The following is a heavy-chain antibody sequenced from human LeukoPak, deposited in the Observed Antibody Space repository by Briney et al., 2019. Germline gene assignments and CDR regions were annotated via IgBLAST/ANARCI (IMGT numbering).Heavy chain of an antibody. Sequence: GGSLRLSCAASGFTFSIYTMTWVRQAPGKGLEWVSSISGSSSDIFYADSVKGRFTISRDNSKNTLFLQMNSLRDEDTDLYYCAKDQGSSWYAYFDYWGQGTLVTVSS. D-gene: IGHD6-13*01. J-gene: IGHJ4*02. CDR1: GFTFSIYT. CDR3: AKDQGSSWYAYFDY. CDR2: ISGSSSDI. V-gene: IGHV3-21*01.